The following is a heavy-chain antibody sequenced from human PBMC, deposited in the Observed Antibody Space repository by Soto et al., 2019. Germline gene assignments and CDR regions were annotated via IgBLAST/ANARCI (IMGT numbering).Heavy chain of an antibody. CDR2: ISAYNGNT. D-gene: IGHD3-3*01. V-gene: IGHV1-18*01. CDR3: ARDRGGLRFLEWLFAFDY. J-gene: IGHJ4*02. Sequence: QVQLVQSGAEVKKPGASVKVSCKASGYTFTSYGISWVRQAPGQGLEWMGWISAYNGNTNYAQKLQGRATMTTDTSTSTAYMELRSLRSDDTAVYYCARDRGGLRFLEWLFAFDYWGQGTLVTVSS. CDR1: GYTFTSYG.